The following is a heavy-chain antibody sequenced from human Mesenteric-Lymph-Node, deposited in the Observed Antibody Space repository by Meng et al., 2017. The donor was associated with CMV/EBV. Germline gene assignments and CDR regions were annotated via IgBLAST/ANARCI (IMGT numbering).Heavy chain of an antibody. CDR1: GYTFTSYD. CDR2: MNPNSGNT. CDR3: ARASTAGGD. J-gene: IGHJ4*02. V-gene: IGHV1-8*01. Sequence: KVTCEASGYTFTSYDINWVRQATGQGLEWMGWMNPNSGNTGYAQKFQGRVTMTRNTSISTAYMELSSLRSEDTAVYYCARASTAGGDWGQGTLVTVSS.